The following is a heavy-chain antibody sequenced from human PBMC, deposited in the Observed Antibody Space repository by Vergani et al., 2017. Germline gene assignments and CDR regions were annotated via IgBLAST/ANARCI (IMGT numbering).Heavy chain of an antibody. D-gene: IGHD2-8*01. CDR3: AKDHGGYCTNGNCLFGS. CDR1: GFIFDDYA. V-gene: IGHV3-9*01. CDR2: ISWNSKSE. J-gene: IGHJ4*02. Sequence: EVHLVESGGDLVEPGRSLRLSCAASGFIFDDYAMHWVRQVPGKGLEWVSGISWNSKSEAYADSVKGQFAISRDNAKNSLYLQMNSLRPEDTAQYYCAKDHGGYCTNGNCLFGSWGQGTPVTVSS.